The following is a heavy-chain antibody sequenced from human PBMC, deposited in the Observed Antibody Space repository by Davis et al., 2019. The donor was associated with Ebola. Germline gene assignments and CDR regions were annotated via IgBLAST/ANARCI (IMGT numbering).Heavy chain of an antibody. J-gene: IGHJ4*02. D-gene: IGHD3-3*01. CDR2: INHSGST. CDR3: ARGRYDFWSGYYNGPFDY. V-gene: IGHV4-34*01. CDR1: GGSFSGYY. Sequence: MPGGSLRLSCAVYGGSFSGYYWSWIRQPPGKGLEWIGEINHSGSTNYNPSLKSRVTISVDTSKNQFSLKLSSVTAADTAVYYCARGRYDFWSGYYNGPFDYWGQGTLVTVSS.